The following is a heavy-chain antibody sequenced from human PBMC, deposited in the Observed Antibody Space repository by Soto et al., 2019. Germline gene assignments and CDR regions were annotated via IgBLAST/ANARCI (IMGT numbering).Heavy chain of an antibody. J-gene: IGHJ4*02. CDR2: IYSGGRT. D-gene: IGHD3-10*01. V-gene: IGHV3-53*01. Sequence: GGSLRLSCAASGFTVSSNYMSWVRQAPGKGLEWVSVIYSGGRTYYADSVKGRFTISRDNSKKTLYLQMNSLRAEDTAVYYCARSNYGPGTYYFDYWGQGTLVTVSS. CDR1: GFTVSSNY. CDR3: ARSNYGPGTYYFDY.